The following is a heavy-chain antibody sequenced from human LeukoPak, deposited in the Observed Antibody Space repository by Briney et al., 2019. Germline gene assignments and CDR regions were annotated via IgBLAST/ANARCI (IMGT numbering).Heavy chain of an antibody. V-gene: IGHV3-7*01. J-gene: IGHJ4*02. D-gene: IGHD5-18*01. CDR2: IKKDGSDK. Sequence: GGSLRLSCAASGFTFSSYWMSWVRQAPGKGLEWVANIKKDGSDKYYVDSVKGRFTISRDNAKTSLYLQMNSLRAEDTAVYYCARDLSGVTGYTYGRGIDYWGQGTLVTVSS. CDR1: GFTFSSYW. CDR3: ARDLSGVTGYTYGRGIDY.